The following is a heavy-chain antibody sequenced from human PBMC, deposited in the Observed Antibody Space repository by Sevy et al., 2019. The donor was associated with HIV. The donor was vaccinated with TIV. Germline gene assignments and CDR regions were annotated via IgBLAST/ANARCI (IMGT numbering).Heavy chain of an antibody. J-gene: IGHJ1*01. CDR2: ISWNSGSI. CDR3: AKAGIAVAGTWEYFQH. CDR1: GFTFDDYA. Sequence: GGSLRLSCAASGFTFDDYAMHWVRQAPGKGLESVSGISWNSGSIGYADSVKGRFTISRDNAKNSLYLQMNSLRAEDTALYYCAKAGIAVAGTWEYFQHWGQGTLVTVSS. D-gene: IGHD6-19*01. V-gene: IGHV3-9*01.